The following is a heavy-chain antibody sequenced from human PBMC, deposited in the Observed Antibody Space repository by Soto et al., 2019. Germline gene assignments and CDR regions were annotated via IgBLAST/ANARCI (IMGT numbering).Heavy chain of an antibody. D-gene: IGHD3-10*01. J-gene: IGHJ1*01. CDR3: SRVWFGELSSDH. CDR1: GYTFSSFG. V-gene: IGHV1-18*01. CDR2: INPYNGNT. Sequence: ASVKVSCKTSGYTFSSFGISWVRQAPGQGPEYLGWINPYNGNTNYADKFQGRVTMTTDTNTAYLDLRSLTSDDSAVYYCSRVWFGELSSDHWGQ.